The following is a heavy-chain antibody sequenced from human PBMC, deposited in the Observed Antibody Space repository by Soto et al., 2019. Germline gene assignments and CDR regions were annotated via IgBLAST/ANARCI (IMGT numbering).Heavy chain of an antibody. D-gene: IGHD1-26*01. CDR1: GYTFTSYD. CDR2: MNPNSGNT. Sequence: GASVKVSCKASGYTFTSYDINWVRQATGQGLEWMGWMNPNSGNTGYAQKFQGRVTMTRNTSISTAYMELSSLRSEDTAVYYCASFKSGYYFYYGMDVWGQGTTVTAP. V-gene: IGHV1-8*01. J-gene: IGHJ6*02. CDR3: ASFKSGYYFYYGMDV.